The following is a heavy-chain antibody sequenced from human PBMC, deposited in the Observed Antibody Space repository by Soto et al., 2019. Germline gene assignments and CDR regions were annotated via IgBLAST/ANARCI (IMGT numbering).Heavy chain of an antibody. CDR2: IYYSGTT. Sequence: QVQLQESGPGLVKPSQTLSLTYTVSGGSINSGNYYWSWIRQPPGKDLEWIGYIYYSGTTYYNPSLRSRVTMSVDTSKNQFSLKLSLVTAADTAVYFCARYESSSHSYWGQGALVTVSS. V-gene: IGHV4-30-4*01. CDR1: GGSINSGNYY. CDR3: ARYESSSHSY. D-gene: IGHD3-22*01. J-gene: IGHJ4*02.